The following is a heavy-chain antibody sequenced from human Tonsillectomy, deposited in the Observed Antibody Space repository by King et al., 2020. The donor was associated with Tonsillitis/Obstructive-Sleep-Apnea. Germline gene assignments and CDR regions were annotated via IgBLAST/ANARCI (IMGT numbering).Heavy chain of an antibody. V-gene: IGHV1-69*12. CDR3: ARAGVGATVFGPYYYMDV. J-gene: IGHJ6*03. D-gene: IGHD1-26*01. Sequence: QLVQSGAEVKKPGSSVKVSCKASGGTFSSYAISWVRQAPGQGLEWMGGIIPIFGTANYAQKFQGRVTITADESTSTAYMELSSLRSEETAVYYCARAGVGATVFGPYYYMDVWGKGTTVTVSS. CDR2: IIPIFGTA. CDR1: GGTFSSYA.